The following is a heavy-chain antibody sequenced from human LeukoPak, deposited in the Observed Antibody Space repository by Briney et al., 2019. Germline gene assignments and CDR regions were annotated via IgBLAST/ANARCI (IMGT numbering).Heavy chain of an antibody. Sequence: PGGSLRLSCAAFGFTFSTYEMNWVRQAPGKGLEWVSTISGSDSSTYYADSVKGRFTISRDNSKNTLYLQMNSLRADDTAVYYCAKRVQYGSGSYHFDYWGQGTLVTVSS. V-gene: IGHV3-23*01. CDR2: ISGSDSST. CDR1: GFTFSTYE. J-gene: IGHJ4*02. CDR3: AKRVQYGSGSYHFDY. D-gene: IGHD3-10*01.